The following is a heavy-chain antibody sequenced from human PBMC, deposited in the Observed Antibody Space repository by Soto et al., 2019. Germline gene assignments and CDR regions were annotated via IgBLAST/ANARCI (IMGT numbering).Heavy chain of an antibody. CDR3: ARVHKNWQLAPGGWFDP. CDR1: GYSFTSYG. D-gene: IGHD6-6*01. V-gene: IGHV1-18*04. J-gene: IGHJ5*02. CDR2: ISTYNGNI. Sequence: ASVKVSCKSSGYSFTSYGISWVRQAPGQGLEWMGWISTYNGNINYAQKLQGRVTMTTDTSTSTAYMELRSLRSDDTAVYYCARVHKNWQLAPGGWFDPWGQGTLVTVSS.